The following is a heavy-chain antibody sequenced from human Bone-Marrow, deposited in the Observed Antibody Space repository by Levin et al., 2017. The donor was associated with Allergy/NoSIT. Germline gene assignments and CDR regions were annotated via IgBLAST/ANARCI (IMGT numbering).Heavy chain of an antibody. CDR1: GFTFSTYS. D-gene: IGHD6-19*01. Sequence: GESLKISCAASGFTFSTYSMNWVRQAPGKGLEWVSSISSRSNYRYYADSVKGRFTISRVNAANSLFLQMNSLRVEDTAIYYCARDRIPVAGNAGDYWGQGTLVTVSS. CDR3: ARDRIPVAGNAGDY. V-gene: IGHV3-21*01. J-gene: IGHJ4*02. CDR2: ISSRSNYR.